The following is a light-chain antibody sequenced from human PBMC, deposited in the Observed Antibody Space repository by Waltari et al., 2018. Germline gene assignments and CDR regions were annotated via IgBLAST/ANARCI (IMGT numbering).Light chain of an antibody. CDR2: DAS. CDR3: QQRSNWPLT. J-gene: IGKJ4*01. V-gene: IGKV3-11*01. Sequence: EIVLTQSPATLSLFPGGRATLSCRASQSVRSYLAWFQQTRGQAPRLLIYDASNRATGIPARFSGSGSGTDFTLTISSLEPEDFAVYYCQQRSNWPLTFGGGTKVEIK. CDR1: QSVRSY.